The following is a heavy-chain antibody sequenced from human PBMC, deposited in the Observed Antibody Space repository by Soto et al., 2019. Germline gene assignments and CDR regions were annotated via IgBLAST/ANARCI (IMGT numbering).Heavy chain of an antibody. J-gene: IGHJ4*02. CDR3: ARDLHDFWSGYYDY. D-gene: IGHD3-3*01. CDR2: IKQDGSEK. CDR1: GFTFSSYW. Sequence: PGGSLRLSCAASGFTFSSYWMSWVRQAPGKGLEWVANIKQDGSEKYYVDSVKGRFTISRDNAKNSLYLQMNSLRAEDTAVYYCARDLHDFWSGYYDYWGQGTLVTVSS. V-gene: IGHV3-7*01.